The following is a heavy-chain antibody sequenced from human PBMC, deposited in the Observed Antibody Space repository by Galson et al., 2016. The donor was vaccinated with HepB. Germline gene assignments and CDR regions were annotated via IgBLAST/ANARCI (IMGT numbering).Heavy chain of an antibody. V-gene: IGHV1-46*01. CDR3: ARGKLELRIDF. J-gene: IGHJ4*02. CDR2: INPNGGST. CDR1: GYTFTSYF. Sequence: SCKASGYTFTSYFMHWVRQAPGQGLEWMGVINPNGGSTSYDQKFQGRVTMSRDTSTSTVYMYLSSLRSEDTAVYYCARGKLELRIDFWGQGTLVTVSS. D-gene: IGHD1-7*01.